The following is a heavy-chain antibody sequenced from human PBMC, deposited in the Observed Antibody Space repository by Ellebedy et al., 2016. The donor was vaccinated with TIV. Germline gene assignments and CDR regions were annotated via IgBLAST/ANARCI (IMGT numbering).Heavy chain of an antibody. V-gene: IGHV1-46*01. CDR1: GYTFSSYH. CDR3: ARGPYCSGGSCYEGHWFDP. CDR2: INRSGDST. D-gene: IGHD2-15*01. Sequence: ASVKVSCKASGYTFSSYHMHWVRQAPGQGLEWMGIINRSGDSTRYAQKFQGRVTMTRDTSTSTVYMELSSLRSEDTAVYYCARGPYCSGGSCYEGHWFDPWGQGTLVTVSS. J-gene: IGHJ5*02.